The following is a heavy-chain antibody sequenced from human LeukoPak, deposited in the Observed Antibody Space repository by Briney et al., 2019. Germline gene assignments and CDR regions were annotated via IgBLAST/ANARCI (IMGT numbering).Heavy chain of an antibody. CDR3: ASGTGYTWNY. CDR2: IYPGDSDT. J-gene: IGHJ4*02. V-gene: IGHV5-51*01. CDR1: GYSFTSYW. D-gene: IGHD3-9*01. Sequence: GESLKISCKGSGYSFTSYWIGWVRQMPGKGLEWMGIIYPGDSDTRYSPSFQGQVTISADKSISTAYLQWSSLKAWDSVIFYCASGTGYTWNYWGQGTLVTVSA.